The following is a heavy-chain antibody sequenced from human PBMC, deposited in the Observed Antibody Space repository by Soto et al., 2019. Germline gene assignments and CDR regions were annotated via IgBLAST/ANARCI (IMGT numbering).Heavy chain of an antibody. D-gene: IGHD2-21*02. CDR3: ARQCGGDCYQNDAFDI. CDR2: IYHSGST. J-gene: IGHJ3*02. V-gene: IGHV4-4*02. Sequence: RSETLSLTCAVSGGAIISSNCLILFRHPPGKGLEWIGEIYHSGSTNYNPSLKSRVTISVDTSKNQFSLKLSSVTAADTAVYYCARQCGGDCYQNDAFDIWGQGTMVTVSS. CDR1: GGAIISSNC.